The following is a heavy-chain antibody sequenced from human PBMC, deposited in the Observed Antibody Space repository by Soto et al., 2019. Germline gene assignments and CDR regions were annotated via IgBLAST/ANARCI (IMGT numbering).Heavy chain of an antibody. Sequence: QVQLVQSGAEVKKPGSSVKVSCKASGGTFSSYAFSWVRQAPGQGLEWMGGIIRIFHTSTYAQNFQSRVTITADESTSTAYMELINLRSDDTAVYYCVHRRDGYNSAFFDYWGQGTLVTVSS. J-gene: IGHJ4*02. CDR2: IIRIFHTS. V-gene: IGHV1-69*01. D-gene: IGHD5-12*01. CDR1: GGTFSSYA. CDR3: VHRRDGYNSAFFDY.